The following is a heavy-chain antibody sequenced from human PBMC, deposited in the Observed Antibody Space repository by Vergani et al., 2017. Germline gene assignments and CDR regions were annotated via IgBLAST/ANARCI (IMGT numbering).Heavy chain of an antibody. CDR3: AGEACSGGSCYSH. D-gene: IGHD2-15*01. Sequence: VQLVESGGGLVQPGGSLRLSCAASGFTFSDYYMSWIRQAPGKGLEWVSYISSSSSYTNYADSVKGRFTISRDNAKNSLYLQMNSLRAEDTAVYYCAGEACSGGSCYSHWGQGTLVTVSS. CDR1: GFTFSDYY. CDR2: ISSSSSYT. J-gene: IGHJ4*02. V-gene: IGHV3-11*05.